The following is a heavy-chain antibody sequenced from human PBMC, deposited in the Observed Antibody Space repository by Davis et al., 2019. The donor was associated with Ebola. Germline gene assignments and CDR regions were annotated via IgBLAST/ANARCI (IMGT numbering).Heavy chain of an antibody. D-gene: IGHD6-13*01. CDR2: IIPIFGTA. Sequence: SVKVSCKASGGTFSSYAISWVRQAPGQGLEWMGGIIPIFGTANYAQKFQGRVTITADKSTGTAYMELSSLRSEDTAVYYCTSTRGAAAGIEDYWGQGTLVTVSS. J-gene: IGHJ4*02. V-gene: IGHV1-69*06. CDR1: GGTFSSYA. CDR3: TSTRGAAAGIEDY.